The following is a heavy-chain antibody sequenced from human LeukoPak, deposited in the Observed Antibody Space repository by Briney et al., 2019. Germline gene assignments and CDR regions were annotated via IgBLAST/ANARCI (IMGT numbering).Heavy chain of an antibody. V-gene: IGHV1-2*02. J-gene: IGHJ4*02. Sequence: ASVKVSCKAFGYTITGYYIHWVRQAPGQGLEWMGWINPNSGGTNYAQKFQGRVTMTRDTSISTAYMELSRLRSDDTAVYYCARGWDTIDYWGQGTLVTVSS. CDR2: INPNSGGT. D-gene: IGHD1-26*01. CDR1: GYTITGYY. CDR3: ARGWDTIDY.